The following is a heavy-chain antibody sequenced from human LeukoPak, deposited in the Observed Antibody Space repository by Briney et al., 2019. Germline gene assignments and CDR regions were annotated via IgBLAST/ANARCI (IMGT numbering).Heavy chain of an antibody. CDR3: ARFGQWELPDY. V-gene: IGHV4-59*01. D-gene: IGHD1-26*01. J-gene: IGHJ4*02. CDR1: GVSISSYY. CDR2: IYYTGST. Sequence: SETLSLTCTVSGVSISSYYWSWIRQPPGKGLEWIGYIYYTGSTNYNPSLKSRVTTSIDTSKNQFSLKLSSVAAADTAVYYCARFGQWELPDYWGQGTLVTVSS.